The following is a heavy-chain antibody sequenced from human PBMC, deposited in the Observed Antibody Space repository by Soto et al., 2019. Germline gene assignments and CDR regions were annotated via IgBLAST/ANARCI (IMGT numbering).Heavy chain of an antibody. Sequence: QVQLVGSGGGVVQPGRSLRLSCEASGFSFSSHGMHWVRQAPGKGLEWLAVISYDGNNKYYADSMKGRFSISRDNYKNTLYLQMNSLRAEDTAVYYCAKDHLPTTITTPWFDPWGQGTLVTLSS. CDR1: GFSFSSHG. CDR2: ISYDGNNK. V-gene: IGHV3-30*18. J-gene: IGHJ5*02. CDR3: AKDHLPTTITTPWFDP. D-gene: IGHD4-17*01.